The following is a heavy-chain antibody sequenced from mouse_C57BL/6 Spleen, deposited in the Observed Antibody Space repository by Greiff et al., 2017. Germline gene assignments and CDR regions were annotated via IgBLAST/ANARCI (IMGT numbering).Heavy chain of an antibody. D-gene: IGHD1-1*01. Sequence: QVQLQQPGAELVRPGSSVKLSCKASGYTFTSYWMHWVKQRPIQGLEWIGNIDPSDSETHYNQKFKDKATLTVDKSSSTAYMQLSSLTSEDSAVYYCARSGTTTVDPFDYWGQGTTRTVSS. CDR1: GYTFTSYW. CDR2: IDPSDSET. CDR3: ARSGTTTVDPFDY. V-gene: IGHV1-52*01. J-gene: IGHJ2*01.